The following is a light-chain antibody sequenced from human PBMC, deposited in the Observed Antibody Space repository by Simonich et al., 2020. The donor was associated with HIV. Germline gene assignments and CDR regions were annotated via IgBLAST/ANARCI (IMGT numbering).Light chain of an antibody. CDR1: SSDVGGYNF. Sequence: QSALTQPASVYGSPGKAITISCTGTSSDVGGYNFVSWYKQHPGKAPKLMLYDVGKRPSVGSTRFSRPKSGNTASLTISGLQAEDEADYYCSSYTISSTWVFGGETKLTVL. CDR2: DVG. V-gene: IGLV2-14*01. J-gene: IGLJ3*02. CDR3: SSYTISSTWV.